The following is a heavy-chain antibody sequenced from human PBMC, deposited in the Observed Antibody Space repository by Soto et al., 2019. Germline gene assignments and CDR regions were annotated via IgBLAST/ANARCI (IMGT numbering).Heavy chain of an antibody. Sequence: SETLSLTCTVSGGSISSSSYYWGWIRQPPGKGLAWIGSIYYSGSTYYNPSLKSRVTISVDTSKNQFSLKLSSVTAADTAVYYCARSMTTVVTLDYWGQGTLVTVS. CDR1: GGSISSSSYY. CDR3: ARSMTTVVTLDY. D-gene: IGHD4-17*01. CDR2: IYYSGST. V-gene: IGHV4-39*01. J-gene: IGHJ4*02.